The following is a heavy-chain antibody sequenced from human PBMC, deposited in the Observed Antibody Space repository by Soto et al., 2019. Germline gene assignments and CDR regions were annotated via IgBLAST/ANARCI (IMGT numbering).Heavy chain of an antibody. J-gene: IGHJ6*02. CDR1: GGTFSSYA. CDR2: IIPIFGTA. V-gene: IGHV1-69*12. Sequence: QVQLVQSGAEVRKPGSSVKVSCKASGGTFSSYAISWVRQAPGLGLEWMGGIIPIFGTAKYAQKFQGRVTITADESTSMVYMEMSSLRSDDTAVYYCARGSLGYLSSYRNYYYYEMDVWGQGTTVTVSS. CDR3: ARGSLGYLSSYRNYYYYEMDV. D-gene: IGHD3-16*02.